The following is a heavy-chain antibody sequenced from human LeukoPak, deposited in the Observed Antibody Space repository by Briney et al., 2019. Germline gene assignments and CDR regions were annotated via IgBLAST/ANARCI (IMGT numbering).Heavy chain of an antibody. CDR3: ATVFKGSSLQDY. CDR1: GFTITNNW. D-gene: IGHD3-10*01. CDR2: IKMDERSA. Sequence: PGGSLRLSCAVSGFTITNNWMYWVRQAPGRWLVWVSRIKMDERSAVYADSVKGRFTISRDNAKNTVYLQMNSLRAEDTAVYYCATVFKGSSLQDYWGQGTLVTVSS. V-gene: IGHV3-74*03. J-gene: IGHJ4*02.